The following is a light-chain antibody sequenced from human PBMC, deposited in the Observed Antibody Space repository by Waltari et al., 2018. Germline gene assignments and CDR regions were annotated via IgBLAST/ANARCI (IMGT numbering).Light chain of an antibody. J-gene: IGLJ2*01. CDR3: AAWDDSLSGPV. Sequence: QSVLTQPPSASGTAGQGVTLSCSGSNSNIESNYVYWFQQLPGTAPKLLSYKGNQRPSGVPDRFSGSKSGTAASLAISGLRSEDEGDYYCAAWDDSLSGPVFGGGTKLTVL. CDR1: NSNIESNY. V-gene: IGLV1-47*01. CDR2: KGN.